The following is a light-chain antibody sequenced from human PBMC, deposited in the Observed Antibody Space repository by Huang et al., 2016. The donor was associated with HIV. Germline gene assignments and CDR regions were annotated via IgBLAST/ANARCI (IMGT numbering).Light chain of an antibody. CDR3: QQYYSSLQT. J-gene: IGKJ1*01. CDR2: WAS. Sequence: DIIMTQSPDSLAVSLGERATLNCRSSQSVYSSSTSKDYMAWFQQKPGQPPRLLLFWASTREAGVPDRFSGSGSGTHFTLTIANLEAEDAAIYYCQQYYSSLQTFGQGTRVEVK. V-gene: IGKV4-1*01. CDR1: QSVYSSSTSKDY.